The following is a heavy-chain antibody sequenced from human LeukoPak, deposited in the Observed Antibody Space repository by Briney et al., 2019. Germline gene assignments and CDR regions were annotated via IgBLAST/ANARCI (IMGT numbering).Heavy chain of an antibody. V-gene: IGHV4-39*01. CDR2: IYYSGST. J-gene: IGHJ4*02. CDR3: VKGGSGRPYDY. CDR1: GGSISSSSYY. D-gene: IGHD3-10*01. Sequence: PSETLSLTCTVSGGSISSSSYYWGWIRQPPGKGLEWIGSIYYSGSTYYNPSLKSRVTISVDTSKNQFSLKLSCVTAADTAVYYCVKGGSGRPYDYWGQGTLVTVS.